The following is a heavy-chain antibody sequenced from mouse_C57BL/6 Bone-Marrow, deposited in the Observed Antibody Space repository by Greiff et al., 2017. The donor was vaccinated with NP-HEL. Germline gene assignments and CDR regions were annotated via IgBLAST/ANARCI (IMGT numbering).Heavy chain of an antibody. Sequence: VQLQQSGPGMVKPSQSLSLTCTVTGYSITSGYDWHWIRHFPGNKLEWMGYISYSGSTNYNPSLKSRISITHDTSKNHFFLKLNSVTTEDTATYYCARKPLDYYGSSYAMDYWGQGTSVTVSS. V-gene: IGHV3-1*01. CDR1: GYSITSGYD. J-gene: IGHJ4*01. D-gene: IGHD1-1*01. CDR3: ARKPLDYYGSSYAMDY. CDR2: ISYSGST.